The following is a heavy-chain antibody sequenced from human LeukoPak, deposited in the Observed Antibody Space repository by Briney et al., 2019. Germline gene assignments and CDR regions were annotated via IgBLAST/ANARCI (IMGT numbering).Heavy chain of an antibody. J-gene: IGHJ4*02. V-gene: IGHV1-69*04. CDR2: IIPILGIA. Sequence: ASVKVSCKASGGTFSSYAISWVRQAPGQGLEWMGRIIPILGIANYAQKFQGRVTLTADKSTSTAYMELSSLRSEDTAVYYCARDEYCSGGSCYSDYWGQGTLVTVSS. CDR3: ARDEYCSGGSCYSDY. D-gene: IGHD2-15*01. CDR1: GGTFSSYA.